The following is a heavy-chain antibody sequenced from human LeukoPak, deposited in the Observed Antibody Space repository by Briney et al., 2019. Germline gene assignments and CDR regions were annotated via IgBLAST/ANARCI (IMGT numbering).Heavy chain of an antibody. CDR3: AKAAYGDYFDY. Sequence: QSGGSLRLSCAASGSTFSDYYMSWIRQAPGKGLEWVSAISGSGGSTYYADSVKGRFTISRDNSKNTLYLQMNSLRAEDTAVYYCAKAAYGDYFDYWGQGTLVTVSS. V-gene: IGHV3-23*01. D-gene: IGHD4-17*01. CDR2: ISGSGGST. CDR1: GSTFSDYY. J-gene: IGHJ4*02.